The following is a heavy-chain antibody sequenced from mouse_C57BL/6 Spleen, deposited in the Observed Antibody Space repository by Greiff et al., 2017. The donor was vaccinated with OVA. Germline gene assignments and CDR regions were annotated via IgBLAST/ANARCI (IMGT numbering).Heavy chain of an antibody. D-gene: IGHD2-4*01. CDR1: GYTFTDYN. CDR2: INPNNGGT. V-gene: IGHV1-18*01. Sequence: EVQLQQSGPELVKPGASVKIPCKASGYTFTDYNMDWVKQSHGKSLEWIGDINPNNGGTIYNQKFKGKATLTVAKSSSTAYMELRSLPSEDTAVYYCARCDYDYDGGFAYWGQGTLVTVSA. CDR3: ARCDYDYDGGFAY. J-gene: IGHJ3*01.